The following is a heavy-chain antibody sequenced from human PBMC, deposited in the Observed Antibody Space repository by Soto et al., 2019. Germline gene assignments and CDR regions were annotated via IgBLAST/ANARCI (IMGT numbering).Heavy chain of an antibody. Sequence: ASVKVSCKASAYTFTNYDINWVRQAPGQGLEWMGRITISNTNTNYAEKLQGRVTLTTDTSTSTAYMDLRSLTSDDTAVYYCARERRYSSGWTNFDYWGQGTLVTVSS. CDR1: AYTFTNYD. V-gene: IGHV1-18*01. D-gene: IGHD6-19*01. CDR3: ARERRYSSGWTNFDY. CDR2: ITISNTNT. J-gene: IGHJ4*02.